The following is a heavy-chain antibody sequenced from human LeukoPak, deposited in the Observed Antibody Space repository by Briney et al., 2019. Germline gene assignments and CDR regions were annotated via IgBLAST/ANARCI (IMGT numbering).Heavy chain of an antibody. D-gene: IGHD2-15*01. CDR2: IYYSGRT. Sequence: SETLSLTCTVSGGSISSSSYYWGWIRQPPGKGLEWIGSIYYSGRTYYNPSIKSRVTISIDTSKNQFSLKVRSVTAADTAVYYCAREAVVVVAAPMDVWGKGTTVTVSS. J-gene: IGHJ6*03. CDR1: GGSISSSSYY. CDR3: AREAVVVVAAPMDV. V-gene: IGHV4-39*07.